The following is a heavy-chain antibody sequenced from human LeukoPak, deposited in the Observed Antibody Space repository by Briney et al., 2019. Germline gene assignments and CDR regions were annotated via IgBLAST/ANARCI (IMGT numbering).Heavy chain of an antibody. CDR3: AKDWRSGYYKVNAFDI. Sequence: GGSLRLSCAASGFTFSDYYMSWIRQAPGKGLEWVSYISSSGSTIYYADSVKGRFTISRDNSKNTLYLQMNSLRAEDTAVYYCAKDWRSGYYKVNAFDIWGQGTMVTVSS. V-gene: IGHV3-11*01. J-gene: IGHJ3*02. CDR2: ISSSGSTI. CDR1: GFTFSDYY. D-gene: IGHD3-3*01.